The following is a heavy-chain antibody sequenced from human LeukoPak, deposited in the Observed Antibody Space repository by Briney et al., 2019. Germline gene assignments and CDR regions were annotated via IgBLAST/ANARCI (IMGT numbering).Heavy chain of an antibody. V-gene: IGHV4-59*01. CDR3: ARGSEASLYYYYYYMDV. Sequence: SETLSLTCTVSGGSISSYYWSWIRQPPGKGLEWIGYIYYSGSTNYNPSLKSRVTISVDTSKNQFSLKLSSVTAADTAVYYCARGSEASLYYYYYYMDVWGKGTTVTVSS. D-gene: IGHD3-10*01. CDR2: IYYSGST. CDR1: GGSISSYY. J-gene: IGHJ6*03.